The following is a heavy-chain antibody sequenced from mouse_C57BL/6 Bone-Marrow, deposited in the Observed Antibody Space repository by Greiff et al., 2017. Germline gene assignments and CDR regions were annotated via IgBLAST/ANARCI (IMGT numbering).Heavy chain of an antibody. D-gene: IGHD2-5*01. CDR2: IDPEDGDT. CDR1: GFNIKDYY. CDR3: TTIRYYSNSAWFAY. V-gene: IGHV14-1*01. Sequence: EVQLQQSGAELVRPGASVKLSCTASGFNIKDYYMHWVKQRPEQGLEWIGRIDPEDGDTEYAPKFQGKATMTADTSSNTAYLQLSSLTSEDTAVYYCTTIRYYSNSAWFAYWGQGTLVTVSA. J-gene: IGHJ3*01.